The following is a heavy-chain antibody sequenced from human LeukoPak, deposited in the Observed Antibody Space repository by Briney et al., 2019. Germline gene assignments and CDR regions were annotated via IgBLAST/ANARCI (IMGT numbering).Heavy chain of an antibody. CDR2: INHSGST. V-gene: IGHV4-34*01. Sequence: SETLSLTCAVYGGSFSGYNWSWIRQPPGKGLEWIGEINHSGSTNYNPSLKSRVTISVDTSKNQFSLKLSSVTAADTAVYYCARSMRVVTAIIYWGQGTLVTVSS. J-gene: IGHJ4*02. CDR1: GGSFSGYN. CDR3: ARSMRVVTAIIY. D-gene: IGHD2-21*02.